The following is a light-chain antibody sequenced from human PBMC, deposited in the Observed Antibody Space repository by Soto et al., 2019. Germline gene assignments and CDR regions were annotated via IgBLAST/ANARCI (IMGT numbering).Light chain of an antibody. Sequence: QAVVTQPPSASGSPGQSVTISCTGTSSDVGGYNYVSWYQQHPGKAPKLMIYEVTKRPSGVPDRFSGSKSGNTASLTVSGLQAEDEADYYCNSYAGSNRDVFGTGTKLTVL. CDR1: SSDVGGYNY. CDR2: EVT. J-gene: IGLJ1*01. V-gene: IGLV2-8*01. CDR3: NSYAGSNRDV.